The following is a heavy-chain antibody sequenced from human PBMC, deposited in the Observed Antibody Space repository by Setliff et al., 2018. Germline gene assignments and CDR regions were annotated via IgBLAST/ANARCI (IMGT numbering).Heavy chain of an antibody. D-gene: IGHD6-19*01. J-gene: IGHJ4*01. CDR1: GFTFDDYD. Sequence: PGGSLRLSCVASGFTFDDYDMAWVRQAPGKGLEWVAGIKWNGGDRGYADSVRGRFTISRDNAKNSLHLQMDSLRAEDTALYYCARAGPYYSGWYAIEYWGHGALVTSPQ. CDR3: ARAGPYYSGWYAIEY. V-gene: IGHV3-20*04. CDR2: IKWNGGDR.